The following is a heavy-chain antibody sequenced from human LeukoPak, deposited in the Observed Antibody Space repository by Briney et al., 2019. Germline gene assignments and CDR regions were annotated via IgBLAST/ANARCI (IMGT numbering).Heavy chain of an antibody. CDR2: IIPIFGTA. J-gene: IGHJ4*02. CDR3: AREWIVGAYDY. V-gene: IGHV1-69*05. Sequence: SVNVSCKAAGGTFSSYAISWVRQAPGQGLEWMGWIIPIFGTANYAQKFQGRVTITTDESTSTAYRELSSLRSEDTAVYYCAREWIVGAYDYWGQGTLVTVSS. CDR1: GGTFSSYA. D-gene: IGHD1-26*01.